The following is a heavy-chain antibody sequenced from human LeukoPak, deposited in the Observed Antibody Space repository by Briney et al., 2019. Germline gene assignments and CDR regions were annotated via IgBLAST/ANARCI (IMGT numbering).Heavy chain of an antibody. Sequence: PGRSLRLSCAASGFTFDDYAMHWVRQAPGKGLEWVSGISWNSGSIGYADSVKGRFTISRDNAKNSLYLQMNSLRAEDTALYYCAKDLRAVAEDAFDIWGQGTMVTVSS. CDR3: AKDLRAVAEDAFDI. J-gene: IGHJ3*02. V-gene: IGHV3-9*01. D-gene: IGHD6-19*01. CDR2: ISWNSGSI. CDR1: GFTFDDYA.